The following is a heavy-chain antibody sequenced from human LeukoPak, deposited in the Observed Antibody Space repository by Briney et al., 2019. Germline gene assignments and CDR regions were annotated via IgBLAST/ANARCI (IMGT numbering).Heavy chain of an antibody. V-gene: IGHV5-10-1*01. J-gene: IGHJ4*02. D-gene: IGHD2-15*01. CDR2: IDPSDSYT. CDR1: GYSFTFYW. Sequence: GESLKISCKSSGYSFTFYWISWVRQMPGKGLEWMGRIDPSDSYTNYSPSFQGHVTISADKSISTAYLQWSSLKASDTAMYYCARYYCSAGNCPTYFDYWGQGTLVSVSS. CDR3: ARYYCSAGNCPTYFDY.